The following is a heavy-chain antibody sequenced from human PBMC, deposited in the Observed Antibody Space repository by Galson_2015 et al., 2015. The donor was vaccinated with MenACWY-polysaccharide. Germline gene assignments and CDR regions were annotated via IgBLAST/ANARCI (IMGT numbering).Heavy chain of an antibody. CDR1: GDSVSSNRAA. J-gene: IGHJ4*02. D-gene: IGHD6-13*01. V-gene: IGHV6-1*01. CDR3: ARTCPPYSRTWYECFDY. Sequence: CAISGDSVSSNRAAWNWIRQSPSRGLEWLGRTYYRSKWYHDYPVSVKSRITINPDTSKNQFSLQLNSVTPDDTALYYCARTCPPYSRTWYECFDYWDQGTLVTVSS. CDR2: TYYRSKWYH.